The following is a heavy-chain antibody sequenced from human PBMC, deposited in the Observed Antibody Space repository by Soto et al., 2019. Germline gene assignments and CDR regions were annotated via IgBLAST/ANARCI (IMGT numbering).Heavy chain of an antibody. D-gene: IGHD7-27*01. V-gene: IGHV4-59*11. Sequence: QVQLQESGPGLVKPSETLSLTCTVSGVSITSHYWTWIRQPPGKGLEWIGNIHYSGSTNYSPSLKSRVIISVDTSENQSSLKLSSVTTADTAVYYCTGGGPGHPFDYWCQGNLVTVSS. CDR2: IHYSGST. CDR3: TGGGPGHPFDY. J-gene: IGHJ4*02. CDR1: GVSITSHY.